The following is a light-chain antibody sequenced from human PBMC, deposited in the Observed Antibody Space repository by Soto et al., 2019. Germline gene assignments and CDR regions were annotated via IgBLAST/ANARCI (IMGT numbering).Light chain of an antibody. V-gene: IGKV3D-15*01. CDR2: DAS. Sequence: ETVMTQSPATLSVSPWDRATLSCSASQSVSYNLAWYQQKPGQAPRLLIYDASTRATGIPARFSGSASGTEFTLTISSLLSEDFAVYYCQQYNNWPLTFGGGTKVEMK. CDR3: QQYNNWPLT. CDR1: QSVSYN. J-gene: IGKJ4*01.